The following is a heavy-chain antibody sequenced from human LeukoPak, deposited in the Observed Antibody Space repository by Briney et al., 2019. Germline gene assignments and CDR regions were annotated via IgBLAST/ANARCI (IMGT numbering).Heavy chain of an antibody. Sequence: GGSLRLSCPASGFTFTSLGMHRVRQAPGKGLEWVAFVENDGTTKYYADSVKGRFTISRDNSKNTLYLQMNSLRAEDTAVYYCAKDRDYYDSSGHQGSFDYWGQGTLVTVSS. J-gene: IGHJ4*02. CDR3: AKDRDYYDSSGHQGSFDY. D-gene: IGHD3-22*01. CDR2: VENDGTTK. V-gene: IGHV3-30*02. CDR1: GFTFTSLG.